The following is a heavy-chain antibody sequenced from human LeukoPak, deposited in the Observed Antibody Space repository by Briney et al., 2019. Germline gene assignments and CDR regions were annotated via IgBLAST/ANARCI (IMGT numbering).Heavy chain of an antibody. CDR2: IIPIFGTA. CDR3: ASLTGDDGYFDY. CDR1: GGTFSSYA. J-gene: IGHJ4*02. D-gene: IGHD7-27*01. V-gene: IGHV1-69*13. Sequence: GASVKVSCKASGGTFSSYAISWVRQAPGQGLEWMVGIIPIFGTANYAQKFQGRVTITADESTSTAYMELSSLRSEDTAVYYCASLTGDDGYFDYWGQGTLVTVSS.